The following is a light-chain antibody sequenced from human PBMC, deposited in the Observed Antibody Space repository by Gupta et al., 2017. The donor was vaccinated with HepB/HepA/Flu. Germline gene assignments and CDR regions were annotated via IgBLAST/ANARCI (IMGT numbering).Light chain of an antibody. CDR2: WAS. Sequence: DIVMNQSPALLSVSVAERATINCKSSQSVLYSTNNRNNLVWYQQKPRQPPRLLIYWASARNSVVPNRCSGGCSGTDFTLTISRLQAEYVAVYYCQQYYSTPWTFGQGTKVEIK. V-gene: IGKV4-1*01. CDR1: QSVLYSTNNRNN. CDR3: QQYYSTPWT. J-gene: IGKJ1*01.